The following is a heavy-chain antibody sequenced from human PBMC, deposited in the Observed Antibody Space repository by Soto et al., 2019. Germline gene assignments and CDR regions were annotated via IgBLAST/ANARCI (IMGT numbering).Heavy chain of an antibody. Sequence: QVQLVESGGGVVQPGRSLRLSCAASGFTFSRYGMHWVRQAPGKGLEWVAVIWYDGSNKYYADSVKGRFTISRDNAKNTLYLQRNSLRAEDTGVYYCARDGDIVVVVAATGHYYGMDVWGQGTTVTVSS. J-gene: IGHJ6*02. CDR1: GFTFSRYG. CDR2: IWYDGSNK. CDR3: ARDGDIVVVVAATGHYYGMDV. V-gene: IGHV3-33*01. D-gene: IGHD2-15*01.